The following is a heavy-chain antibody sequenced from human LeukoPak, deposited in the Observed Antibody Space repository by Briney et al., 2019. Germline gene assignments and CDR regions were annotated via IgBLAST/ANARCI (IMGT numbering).Heavy chain of an antibody. D-gene: IGHD6-19*01. CDR2: ISDSGGST. J-gene: IGHJ4*02. Sequence: PGGSLRLSCAASGFTFDDYAMHWVRQAPGKGLEWVSAISDSGGSTYYGDSVKGRFTTSRDNSKNTLYLQMNSLRAEDTAVYYCAKDAYSSGWYDYWGQGTLVTASS. CDR3: AKDAYSSGWYDY. V-gene: IGHV3-23*01. CDR1: GFTFDDYA.